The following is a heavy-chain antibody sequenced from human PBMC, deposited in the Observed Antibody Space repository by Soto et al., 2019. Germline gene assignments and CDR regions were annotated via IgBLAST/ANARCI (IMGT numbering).Heavy chain of an antibody. V-gene: IGHV1-69*13. D-gene: IGHD3-10*01. CDR3: ARDLEFRDGNISHHDY. Sequence: SVKVSCKASGGTFRNHVFNGVRQATGQGLEWMGGIIPMIGTPNYAQKFQGRVTITADASTSTVYLDVRNLRSHDTAVYYTARDLEFRDGNISHHDYWGQGTLVTVSS. CDR1: GGTFRNHV. CDR2: IIPMIGTP. J-gene: IGHJ4*02.